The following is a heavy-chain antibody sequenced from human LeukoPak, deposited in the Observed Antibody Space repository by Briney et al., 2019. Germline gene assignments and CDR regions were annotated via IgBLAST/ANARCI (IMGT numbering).Heavy chain of an antibody. CDR3: AREDGSDQSSYGPFDY. Sequence: GGSLRLSCAASGFTFSSSAMSWVRQAPGKGLEWVSAISGSGEITYYPDSVKGRFTISRDNAKNSLYLQMNSLRTEDTAVYYCAREDGSDQSSYGPFDYWGQGTLVTVSS. V-gene: IGHV3-23*01. D-gene: IGHD5-18*01. CDR2: ISGSGEIT. CDR1: GFTFSSSA. J-gene: IGHJ4*02.